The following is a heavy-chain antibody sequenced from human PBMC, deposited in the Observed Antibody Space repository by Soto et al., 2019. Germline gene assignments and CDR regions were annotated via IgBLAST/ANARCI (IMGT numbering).Heavy chain of an antibody. CDR2: ISYDGDDT. J-gene: IGHJ4*02. Sequence: EVQLVESGGVVVQPGGSLRLSCVASGFDFEDDTMHWVRQAPGKGLECVSRISYDGDDTYYADSVRGRFTMSRDNSKNSLFLLMNNLTPEDTAVYYCAKDEAYYFDHWGQGTLVAVSS. V-gene: IGHV3-43*01. CDR1: GFDFEDDT. CDR3: AKDEAYYFDH.